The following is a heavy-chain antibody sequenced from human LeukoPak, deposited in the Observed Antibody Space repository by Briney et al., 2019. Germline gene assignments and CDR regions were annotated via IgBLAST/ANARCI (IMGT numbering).Heavy chain of an antibody. CDR3: ARLGSASWYFDL. Sequence: PSETLSLTCTVSGGSISSYYWSWIRQPAGKGLERIAYIYYSGSTSYNPSLKSRVTISLDTSKNQLSLKLNSVTAADTAVYYCARLGSASWYFDLWGRGSLVTVSS. CDR2: IYYSGST. D-gene: IGHD3-10*01. CDR1: GGSISSYY. J-gene: IGHJ2*01. V-gene: IGHV4-59*01.